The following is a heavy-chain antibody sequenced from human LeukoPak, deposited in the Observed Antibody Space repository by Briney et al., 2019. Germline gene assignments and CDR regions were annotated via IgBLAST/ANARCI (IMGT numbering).Heavy chain of an antibody. Sequence: SETLSLTCTVSGGSISSYYWSWIRQPPGKGLEWIGYIYYSGSTNYNPSLKSRVTISVDTSKNQFSLKLSSVTAADTAVYYCTRAAVYSSGWYFDYWGQGTLVTVSS. D-gene: IGHD6-19*01. CDR1: GGSISSYY. V-gene: IGHV4-59*01. CDR2: IYYSGST. J-gene: IGHJ4*02. CDR3: TRAAVYSSGWYFDY.